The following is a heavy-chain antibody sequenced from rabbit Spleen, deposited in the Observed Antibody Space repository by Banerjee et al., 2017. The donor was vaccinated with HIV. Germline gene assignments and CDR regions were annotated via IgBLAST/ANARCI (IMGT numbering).Heavy chain of an antibody. D-gene: IGHD1-1*01. Sequence: SLEESGGDLVKPGASLTLTCTASGFSFSSSEYMCWVRQAPGKGLDWIACIYTGSSGSTYYASWAKGRFTVSKTSSTTVTLQMTSLTAADTATYFCARGGTYASGSGFDLWGQGTLVTVS. J-gene: IGHJ4*01. CDR3: ARGGTYASGSGFDL. CDR2: IYTGSSGST. V-gene: IGHV1S40*01. CDR1: GFSFSSSEY.